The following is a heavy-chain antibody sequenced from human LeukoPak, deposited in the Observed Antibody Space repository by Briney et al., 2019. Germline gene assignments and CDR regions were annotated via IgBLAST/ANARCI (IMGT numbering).Heavy chain of an antibody. CDR2: IWYDGSNK. Sequence: VGSLRLSCAASGLTFRSYGMHWVRQAPGKGLEWVAVIWYDGSNKYYGDSVKGRFTISRDNSKNTLYLQMNSLRAEDTAVYYCAATGGIAVAGSPFDYWGQGNLVTVSS. D-gene: IGHD6-19*01. CDR3: AATGGIAVAGSPFDY. J-gene: IGHJ4*02. V-gene: IGHV3-33*01. CDR1: GLTFRSYG.